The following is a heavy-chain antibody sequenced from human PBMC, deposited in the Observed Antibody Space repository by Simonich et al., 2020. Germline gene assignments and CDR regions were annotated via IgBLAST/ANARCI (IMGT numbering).Heavy chain of an antibody. CDR1: GYTFTGYY. Sequence: QVQLVQSGAEVKKPGASVKVSCKASGYTFTGYYMHWGRQAPGQGLEWRGWITPNSGDTNDAQKLQGRVTMTRDTSISTAYMELSRLRSDDTAVYYCARGALTGDYYYMDVWGKGTTVTVSS. J-gene: IGHJ6*03. CDR3: ARGALTGDYYYMDV. CDR2: ITPNSGDT. V-gene: IGHV1-2*02. D-gene: IGHD7-27*01.